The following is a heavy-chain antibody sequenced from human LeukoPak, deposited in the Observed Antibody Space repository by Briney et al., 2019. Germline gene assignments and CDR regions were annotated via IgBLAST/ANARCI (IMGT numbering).Heavy chain of an antibody. D-gene: IGHD2-21*01. CDR2: ISPKSGDT. Sequence: EASVKVSCKTSGYTFTGYYIHWVRQAPGQGLEGMGWISPKSGDTHYAQKFLGRVTMTGDTSITTAYKELSGLKSDDTAIYYCVRGTYCGGDCIGDWGQGTLVIVSS. J-gene: IGHJ4*02. CDR1: GYTFTGYY. CDR3: VRGTYCGGDCIGD. V-gene: IGHV1-2*02.